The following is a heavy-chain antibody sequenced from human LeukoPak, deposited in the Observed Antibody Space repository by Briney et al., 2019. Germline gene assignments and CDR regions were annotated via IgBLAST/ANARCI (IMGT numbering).Heavy chain of an antibody. J-gene: IGHJ4*02. CDR2: IYYSGST. CDR3: ARMAAAKSAALDY. Sequence: NPSETLSLTCTVSGGSISSYYWSWIRQPPGKGLEWIGYIYYSGSTYYNPSLKSRVTISVDTSKNQFSLKLSSVTAADTAVYYCARMAAAKSAALDYWGQGTLVTVSS. D-gene: IGHD6-13*01. V-gene: IGHV4-59*01. CDR1: GGSISSYY.